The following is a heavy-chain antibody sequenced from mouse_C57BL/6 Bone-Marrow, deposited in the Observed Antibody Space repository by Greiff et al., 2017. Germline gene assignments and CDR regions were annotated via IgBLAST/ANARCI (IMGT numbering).Heavy chain of an antibody. CDR1: GFSLTSYA. CDR2: IWTGGGT. D-gene: IGHD3-2*02. V-gene: IGHV2-9-1*01. J-gene: IGHJ3*01. CDR3: ARTVDSAGYAWFAY. Sequence: VMLVASGPGLVAPSQSLSITCTVSGFSLTSYAISWVRQPPGKGLEWLGVIWTGGGTNYNSALKSRLSISKDNSKSQVFLKMNSLQTDDTARYYCARTVDSAGYAWFAYWGQGTLVTVSA.